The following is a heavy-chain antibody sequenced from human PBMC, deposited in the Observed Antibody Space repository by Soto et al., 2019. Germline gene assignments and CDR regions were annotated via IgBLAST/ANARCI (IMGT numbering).Heavy chain of an antibody. CDR1: GFTFRDYG. V-gene: IGHV3-7*04. J-gene: IGHJ4*02. Sequence: EVQLVESGGDLVQPGGSLRLSCEASGFTFRDYGMTGVRRAPGKGRKWVANIKKDGSEKYYVDSVKGRFTIFRDNAEKSLSLQMNSLRPEDTAVYYCARDPRDSEFAIFDYWGQGTLVTVSS. CDR3: ARDPRDSEFAIFDY. D-gene: IGHD1-26*01. CDR2: IKKDGSEK.